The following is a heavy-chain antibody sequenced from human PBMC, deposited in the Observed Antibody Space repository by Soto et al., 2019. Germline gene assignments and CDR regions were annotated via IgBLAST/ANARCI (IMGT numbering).Heavy chain of an antibody. CDR3: ARGHGEIIGAMDV. V-gene: IGHV1-18*01. Sequence: GAEVKKPGASVKVSCKSSGYRFETYAMSWVRQAPGQGLEWMGWISAYNIDTFYAEKFQDRVSMTTDTSTGTAYMELRSLRSDDTAVYYCARGHGEIIGAMDVWGQGTTVTVSS. CDR1: GYRFETYA. D-gene: IGHD3-3*01. CDR2: ISAYNIDT. J-gene: IGHJ6*02.